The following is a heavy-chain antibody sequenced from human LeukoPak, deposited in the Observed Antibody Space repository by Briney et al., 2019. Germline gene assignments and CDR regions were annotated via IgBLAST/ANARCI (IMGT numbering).Heavy chain of an antibody. CDR2: INPNSGGT. V-gene: IGHV1-2*02. D-gene: IGHD4-17*01. J-gene: IGHJ4*02. CDR3: ARDPTVTTRSDY. CDR1: GYTFTGYY. Sequence: ASVKVSCKASGYTFTGYYMHWVRQAPGQGLEWMGWINPNSGGTNYAQKFQGRVTMTRDMSISTAYMELSRLRSDDTAVYYCARDPTVTTRSDYWGQGTLVTVSS.